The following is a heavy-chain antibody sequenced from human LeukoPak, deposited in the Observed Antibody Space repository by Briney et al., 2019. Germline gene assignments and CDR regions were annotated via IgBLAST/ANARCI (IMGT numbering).Heavy chain of an antibody. D-gene: IGHD3-10*01. CDR2: ISGSGGNT. V-gene: IGHV3-23*01. J-gene: IGHJ4*02. CDR1: GFTFSTYA. CDR3: ARGNNYYYGSGSYYSYFDY. Sequence: GGSLRLSCAASGFTFSTYAMSWVRQAPGKGLEWVSSISGSGGNTYYADSVKGRFTISRDNAKNSLYLQMNSLRAEDTAVYYCARGNNYYYGSGSYYSYFDYWGQGTLVTVSS.